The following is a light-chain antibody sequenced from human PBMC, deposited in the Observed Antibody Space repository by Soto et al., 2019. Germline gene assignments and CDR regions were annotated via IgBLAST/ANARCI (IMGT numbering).Light chain of an antibody. CDR1: SSDVGGYNY. CDR2: DGT. V-gene: IGLV2-14*01. CDR3: SSYTSSITLV. J-gene: IGLJ1*01. Sequence: QSALTQPXSVSGSPGQXXTIXCTGNSSDVGGYNYVSWYQQHPGKDPKRMIYDGTHRPSGVSKRFYGSKSGXXAAXTIYGXXXEDXADYXXSSYTSSITLVFGTGX.